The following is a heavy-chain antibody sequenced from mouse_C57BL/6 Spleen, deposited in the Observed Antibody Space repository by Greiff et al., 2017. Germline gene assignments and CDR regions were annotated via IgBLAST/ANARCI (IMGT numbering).Heavy chain of an antibody. V-gene: IGHV1-54*01. CDR3: VRLGDGYYWYFDV. D-gene: IGHD2-3*01. J-gene: IGHJ1*03. CDR1: GYAFTNYL. Sequence: QVQLQQSGAELVRPGTSVKVSCKASGYAFTNYLIEWVKQRPGQGLEWIGVINPGSGGTNYNEKFKGKATMTADKSSSTAYMQLSSLTSEDSAVYFCVRLGDGYYWYFDVWGKGTTVTVSS. CDR2: INPGSGGT.